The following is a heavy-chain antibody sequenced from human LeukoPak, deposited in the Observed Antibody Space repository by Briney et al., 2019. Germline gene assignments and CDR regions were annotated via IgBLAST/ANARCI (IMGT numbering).Heavy chain of an antibody. Sequence: GASVKVSCKASGYTFTGYYMHWVRQAPGQGLEWMGWINPNSGGTNYAQKFQGRVTMTRDTSIGTAYMELSRLRSDDTAVYYCAGVFIGTTGIVDYWGQGTLVTVSS. CDR3: AGVFIGTTGIVDY. D-gene: IGHD2/OR15-2a*01. V-gene: IGHV1-2*02. CDR2: INPNSGGT. J-gene: IGHJ4*02. CDR1: GYTFTGYY.